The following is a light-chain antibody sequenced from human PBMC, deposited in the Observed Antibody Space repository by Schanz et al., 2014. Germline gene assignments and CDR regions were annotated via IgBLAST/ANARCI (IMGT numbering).Light chain of an antibody. CDR1: SSNIGSNY. Sequence: QSVLTQPPSASGTPGQRVTISCSGSSSNIGSNYVSWYQQFSGTAPKLLIYRNNHRPSGVPDRFSGSTSGTSASLAISGLRSEDEADYYCAAWNDSLSGPRVFGGGTKLTVL. CDR2: RNN. CDR3: AAWNDSLSGPRV. J-gene: IGLJ3*02. V-gene: IGLV1-47*01.